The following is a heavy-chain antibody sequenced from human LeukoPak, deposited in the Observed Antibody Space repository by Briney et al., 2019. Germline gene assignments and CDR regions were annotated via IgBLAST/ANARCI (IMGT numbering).Heavy chain of an antibody. Sequence: GESLKISCKGSGYSFTSYWIGWVRQMPGKGLEWMGIIYPGDSDTRYSPSFQGQVTISADKSISTAYLQWSSLKASDTAMYYCGRAPPYYYDSSGYYGLDAFDVWGQGTMVTVSS. D-gene: IGHD3-22*01. CDR1: GYSFTSYW. CDR2: IYPGDSDT. J-gene: IGHJ3*01. V-gene: IGHV5-51*01. CDR3: GRAPPYYYDSSGYYGLDAFDV.